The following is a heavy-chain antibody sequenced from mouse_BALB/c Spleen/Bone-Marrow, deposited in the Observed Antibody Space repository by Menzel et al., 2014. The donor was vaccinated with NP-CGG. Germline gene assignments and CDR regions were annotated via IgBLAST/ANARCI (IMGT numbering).Heavy chain of an antibody. CDR3: ARDSMDY. CDR1: GYTFTSYY. V-gene: IGHV1S56*01. CDR2: IFPGNVNT. Sequence: QVQLQQSGPELVKPGASVRISCKASGYTFTSYYIHWVKPRPGQGLEWIGWIFPGNVNTKYNEKFKGKATLTAGKSSSTAYMQLSSLTSEDSAVYFCARDSMDYWGQGTSVTVSS. J-gene: IGHJ4*01.